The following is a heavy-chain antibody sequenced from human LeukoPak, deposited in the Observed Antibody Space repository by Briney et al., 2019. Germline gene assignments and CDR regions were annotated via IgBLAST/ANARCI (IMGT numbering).Heavy chain of an antibody. D-gene: IGHD5-24*01. Sequence: GGSLRLSCAASGLTVNSNYMNWVRQAPGKGLQWVSVIYSGGTTYYADSVKGRFTISRDNSKNTLYLQMNSLRAEDTAVYYCARALLVRNGYNYSPNYFNYWGQGTLVTVSS. V-gene: IGHV3-53*01. CDR3: ARALLVRNGYNYSPNYFNY. CDR2: IYSGGTT. CDR1: GLTVNSNY. J-gene: IGHJ4*02.